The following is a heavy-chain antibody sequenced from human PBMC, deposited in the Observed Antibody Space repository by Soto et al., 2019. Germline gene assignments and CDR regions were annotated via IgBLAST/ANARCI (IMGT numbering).Heavy chain of an antibody. CDR1: GGSISSSSYY. D-gene: IGHD4-17*01. CDR3: ARHSGDYGWFDP. V-gene: IGHV4-39*01. Sequence: SETLSLTCTVSGGSISSSSYYWGWIRQPPGKGLEWIGSIYYSGSTYYNPSLKSRVTISVDTSKNQFSLKLSSVTAADTAVYYCARHSGDYGWFDPWGQGTLVTVSS. CDR2: IYYSGST. J-gene: IGHJ5*02.